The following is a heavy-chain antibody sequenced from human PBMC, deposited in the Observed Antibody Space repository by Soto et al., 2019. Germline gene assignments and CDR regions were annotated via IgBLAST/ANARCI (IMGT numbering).Heavy chain of an antibody. D-gene: IGHD2-21*02. V-gene: IGHV3-48*04. CDR2: ISSSSTI. J-gene: IGHJ3*02. CDR3: ARDDFPDAFDI. CDR1: GFTFSSYS. Sequence: GGSLRLSCAASGFTFSSYSMNWVRQAPGKGLEWVSYISSSSTIYYADSVKGRFTISRDNAKNSLYLQMNSLRAEDTAVYYCARDDFPDAFDIWGQGTMVTVSS.